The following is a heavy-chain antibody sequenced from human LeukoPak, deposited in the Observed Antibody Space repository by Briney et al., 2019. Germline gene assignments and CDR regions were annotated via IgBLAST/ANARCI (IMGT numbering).Heavy chain of an antibody. V-gene: IGHV4-34*01. CDR1: GGSFSGYY. J-gene: IGHJ5*02. Sequence: SETLSLTCAVYGGSFSGYYWSWIRQPPGKGLEWIGEINHSGSTNYNPSLKSRVTISVDTSKNQFSLKLSSVTAADTAVYYCARHGPYSSGWFHHWGQRTLVTVSS. CDR3: ARHGPYSSGWFHH. CDR2: INHSGST. D-gene: IGHD6-19*01.